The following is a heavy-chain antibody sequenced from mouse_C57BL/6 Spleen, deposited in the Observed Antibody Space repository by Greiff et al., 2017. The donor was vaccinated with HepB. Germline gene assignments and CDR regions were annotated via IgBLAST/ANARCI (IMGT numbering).Heavy chain of an antibody. Sequence: QVQLQQPGAELVKPGASVKLSCKASGYTFTSYWMQWVKQRPGQGLEWIGEIDPSDSYTNYNQKFKGKATLTVDTSSSTAYMQLRSLTSEDSAVYYCASGAPDYWGQGTTLTVSS. CDR3: ASGAPDY. V-gene: IGHV1-50*01. CDR1: GYTFTSYW. CDR2: IDPSDSYT. D-gene: IGHD4-1*01. J-gene: IGHJ2*01.